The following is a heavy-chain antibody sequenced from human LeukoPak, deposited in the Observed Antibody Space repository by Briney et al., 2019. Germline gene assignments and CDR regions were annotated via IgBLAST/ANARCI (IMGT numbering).Heavy chain of an antibody. CDR2: ISRSNVNI. CDR1: GFSLTDYS. D-gene: IGHD6-13*01. Sequence: GGSLRLSCAASGFSLTDYSMNWVRQAPGKGLEWISFISRSNVNIYYADSVEGRFTISRDNAMTSLYLQMNSLRAEDTAVYNCARDIRTAGLFDCWGQGTLVTVSS. CDR3: ARDIRTAGLFDC. V-gene: IGHV3-48*04. J-gene: IGHJ4*02.